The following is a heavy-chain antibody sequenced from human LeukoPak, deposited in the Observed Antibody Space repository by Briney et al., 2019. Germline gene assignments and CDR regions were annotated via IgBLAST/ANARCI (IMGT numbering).Heavy chain of an antibody. CDR1: GGSVSSGGYY. CDR3: ARAGVYYDILTGYYNDWYFDL. CDR2: IFHRGSA. J-gene: IGHJ2*01. Sequence: SETLSLTCSVSGGSVSSGGYYWSWIRQPTGKGPEWIGYIFHRGSASYNPSLRSRVTISLDTSKNQFSLKLSSVTAADTAVYYCARAGVYYDILTGYYNDWYFDLWGRGTLVTVSS. V-gene: IGHV4-30-2*01. D-gene: IGHD3-9*01.